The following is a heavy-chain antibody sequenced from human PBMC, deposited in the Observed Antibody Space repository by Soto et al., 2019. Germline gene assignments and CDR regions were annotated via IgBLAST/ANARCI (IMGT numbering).Heavy chain of an antibody. Sequence: EVQLLESGGDLVQPGGSLRLSCAASGFAFSSYAMGWVRQAPGKGLEWVSAISGGGTGTYYADSVKGRFTVSRDNSKNTLYLQMNSLRAEDTAVCYCAKGRGSGASCFNYWGQGTLVTVSS. V-gene: IGHV3-23*01. D-gene: IGHD2-15*01. CDR3: AKGRGSGASCFNY. J-gene: IGHJ4*02. CDR2: ISGGGTGT. CDR1: GFAFSSYA.